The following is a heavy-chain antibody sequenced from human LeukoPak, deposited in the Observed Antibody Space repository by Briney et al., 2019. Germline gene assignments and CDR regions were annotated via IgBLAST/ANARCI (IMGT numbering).Heavy chain of an antibody. CDR3: AKPSYDSWSGYFDAFDI. Sequence: PGGSLRLSCAASGFTFSSYAMSWVRQAPGKGLEWVSAITGSGGNTYYADSVKGRFTISRDNSKNTLYLQMNSLRTEDTALYYCAKPSYDSWSGYFDAFDIWGQGTMVTVSS. V-gene: IGHV3-23*01. J-gene: IGHJ3*02. D-gene: IGHD3-3*01. CDR2: ITGSGGNT. CDR1: GFTFSSYA.